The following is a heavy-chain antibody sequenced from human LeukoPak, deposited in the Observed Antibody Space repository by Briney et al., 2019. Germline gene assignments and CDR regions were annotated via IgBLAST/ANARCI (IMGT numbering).Heavy chain of an antibody. V-gene: IGHV1-24*01. CDR1: GYTLTELS. CDR2: FDPEDGET. J-gene: IGHJ3*02. CDR3: ATVRYSGSDDAFDI. D-gene: IGHD1-26*01. Sequence: GASVKVSCKVSGYTLTELSMHWVRQAPGKGLEWMGGFDPEDGETIYAQKFQGRVTMTEDTSTDTAYMELSSLRSEDTAVYYCATVRYSGSDDAFDIWGQGTMVTVSS.